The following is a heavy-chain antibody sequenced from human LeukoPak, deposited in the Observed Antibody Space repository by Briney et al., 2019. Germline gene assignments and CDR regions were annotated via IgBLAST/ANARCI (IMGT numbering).Heavy chain of an antibody. CDR1: GGSISSYQ. CDR3: ARVGVDYSGNIIKYFFDY. J-gene: IGHJ4*02. D-gene: IGHD4-23*01. V-gene: IGHV4-59*01. Sequence: PSETLSLTCTVSGGSISSYQWSWIRQPPGKGLEWIGNIYHSGSANYNPSLKSRVTISVDTSKNQFSLKLSPVTAADTAVYYCARVGVDYSGNIIKYFFDYWGQGTLVTVSS. CDR2: IYHSGSA.